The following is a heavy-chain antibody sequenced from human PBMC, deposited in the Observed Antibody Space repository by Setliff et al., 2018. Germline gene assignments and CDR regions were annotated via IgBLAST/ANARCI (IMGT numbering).Heavy chain of an antibody. J-gene: IGHJ4*02. CDR2: INPSGGST. V-gene: IGHV1-46*01. CDR1: GYTFTSHY. Sequence: ASVKVSCKASGYTFTSHYMHWVRQAPGLGLEWMGTINPSGGSTNYAQRFQDRVTMTEDTSTDTAYMELSSLRSEDTAVYYCATDQERFGELFDYWGQGTLVTVSS. D-gene: IGHD3-10*01. CDR3: ATDQERFGELFDY.